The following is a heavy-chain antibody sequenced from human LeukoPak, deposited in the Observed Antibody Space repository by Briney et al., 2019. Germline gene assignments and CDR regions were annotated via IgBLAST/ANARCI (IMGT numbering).Heavy chain of an antibody. J-gene: IGHJ4*02. D-gene: IGHD6-19*01. CDR1: GYTFTDYY. CDR2: VDPEDGGT. CDR3: ATSEYSSGWYATDY. V-gene: IGHV1-69-2*01. Sequence: ASVKVSCKVSGYTFTDYYMHWVQQAPGKGLEWMGLVDPEDGGTIYAEKFQGRVTITADTSTDTAYMELSSLRSEDTAVYYCATSEYSSGWYATDYWGQGTLVTVSS.